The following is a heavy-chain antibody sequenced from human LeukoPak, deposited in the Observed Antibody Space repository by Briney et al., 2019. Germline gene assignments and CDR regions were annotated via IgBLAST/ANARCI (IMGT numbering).Heavy chain of an antibody. V-gene: IGHV3-48*02. CDR2: ISSSSSTI. Sequence: GGSLRLSCAASGFTFSSYSMNWVRQAPGKGLEWVSYISSSSSTIYYADSVKGRFTISRDNAKNSLYLQVNSLRDEDTAVYYCARVTTTVTTFDAFDIWGQGTMVTVSS. CDR1: GFTFSSYS. D-gene: IGHD4-17*01. CDR3: ARVTTTVTTFDAFDI. J-gene: IGHJ3*02.